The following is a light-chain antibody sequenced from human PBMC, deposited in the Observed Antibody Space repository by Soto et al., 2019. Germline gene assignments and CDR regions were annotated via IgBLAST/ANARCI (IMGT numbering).Light chain of an antibody. Sequence: LTQPPSASGSPGQSVTISCTGTSSDVGGYNYVSWYQQHPGKAPKLMIYEVSKRPSGVPDRFSGSKSGNTASLTVSGLQAEDEADYYCSSYAGSNVVFGTGTKATVL. CDR2: EVS. J-gene: IGLJ1*01. CDR3: SSYAGSNVV. V-gene: IGLV2-8*01. CDR1: SSDVGGYNY.